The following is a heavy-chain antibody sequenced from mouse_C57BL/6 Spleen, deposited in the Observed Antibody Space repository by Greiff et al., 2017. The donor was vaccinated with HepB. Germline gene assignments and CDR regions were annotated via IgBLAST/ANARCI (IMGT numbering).Heavy chain of an antibody. CDR2: IYPGSGST. Sequence: QVQLQQPGAELVKPAASVKMSCKASGYTFTSYWITWVKQRPGQGLEWIGDIYPGSGSTNYNEKFKSKATLTVDTSSSTAYMQLSSLTSEDSAVYYCARAPYDYDDPYYAMDYWGQGTSVTVSS. J-gene: IGHJ4*01. CDR3: ARAPYDYDDPYYAMDY. D-gene: IGHD2-4*01. V-gene: IGHV1-55*01. CDR1: GYTFTSYW.